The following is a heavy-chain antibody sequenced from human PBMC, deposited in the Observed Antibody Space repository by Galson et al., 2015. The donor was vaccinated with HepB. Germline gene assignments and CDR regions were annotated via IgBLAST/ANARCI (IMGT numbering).Heavy chain of an antibody. CDR1: GYTFSTYS. V-gene: IGHV1-18*01. D-gene: IGHD2-15*01. J-gene: IGHJ5*02. CDR3: ARGALVVGVAATLNNWFDP. CDR2: ISAYNRKT. Sequence: SVKVSCKVSGYTFSTYSVTWVRQAPGQGLEWMGWISAYNRKTNYAQKFQGRVSMTTDTSTSTVNMELRRLRSDDTAIYYCARGALVVGVAATLNNWFDPWGQGTLVAVSS.